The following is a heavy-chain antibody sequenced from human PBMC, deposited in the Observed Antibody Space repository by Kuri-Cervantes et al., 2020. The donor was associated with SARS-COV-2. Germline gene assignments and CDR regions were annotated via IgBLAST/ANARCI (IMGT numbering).Heavy chain of an antibody. D-gene: IGHD1-26*01. CDR1: GFTFSSYA. CDR3: AKDGGSYSFSSAYGMDV. V-gene: IGHV3-23*01. CDR2: ISGSGGST. Sequence: GESLKISCAASGFTFSSYAMSWVRRAPGKGLEWVSAISGSGGSTYYADSVKGRFTISRDNSKNTLYLQMNSLRAEDTAVYYCAKDGGSYSFSSAYGMDVWGQGTTVTVSS. J-gene: IGHJ6*02.